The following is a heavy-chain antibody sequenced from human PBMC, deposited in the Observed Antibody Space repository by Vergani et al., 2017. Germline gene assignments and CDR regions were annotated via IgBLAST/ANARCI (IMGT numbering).Heavy chain of an antibody. D-gene: IGHD3-9*01. Sequence: QVQVVPSGAEVKTSGASVKVSCKTSGYTFSNYYMHWVRQAPGQGLEWMGIINPSGGHTNYAQKFQGRVTMTRDTSTSTVYMELSSLRSEDTAIYYCARGDYGILTGYRYWGQGTLVTVSA. CDR1: GYTFSNYY. V-gene: IGHV1-46*03. J-gene: IGHJ4*02. CDR2: INPSGGHT. CDR3: ARGDYGILTGYRY.